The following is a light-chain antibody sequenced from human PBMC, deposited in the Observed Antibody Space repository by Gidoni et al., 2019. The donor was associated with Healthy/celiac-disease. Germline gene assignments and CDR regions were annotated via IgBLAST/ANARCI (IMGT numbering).Light chain of an antibody. CDR3: QQSYSIPLT. J-gene: IGKJ4*01. Sequence: DSEMTQSPSSLSASVGDRVTITCRASQRISSYLNWYQQKPGKAPKLLIYAAPSLQSGVPSRFSGSGSGTYFTLTISSLQPEDFATYYCQQSYSIPLTFGGGTKVEIK. V-gene: IGKV1-39*01. CDR2: AAP. CDR1: QRISSY.